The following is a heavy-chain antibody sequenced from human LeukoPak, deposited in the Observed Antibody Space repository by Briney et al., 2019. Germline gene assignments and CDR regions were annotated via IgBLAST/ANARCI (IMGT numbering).Heavy chain of an antibody. CDR3: ARHPCGWYVLENKPLDY. J-gene: IGHJ4*02. CDR2: IYPGDSDT. D-gene: IGHD6-19*01. Sequence: GESLKISXKGSGYSFTSYWIGWVLQMPGKGQEWMGIIYPGDSDTRYSPSFQGQVTISADKSISTAYLQWSSLKASDTAMYYCARHPCGWYVLENKPLDYWGQGTLVTVSS. V-gene: IGHV5-51*01. CDR1: GYSFTSYW.